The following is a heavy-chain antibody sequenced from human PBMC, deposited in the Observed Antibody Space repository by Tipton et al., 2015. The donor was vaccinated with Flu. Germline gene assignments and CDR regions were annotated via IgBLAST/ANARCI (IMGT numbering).Heavy chain of an antibody. J-gene: IGHJ4*02. CDR1: SGSIRSTNYF. CDR3: ARLSYYDVDLKNFYFDY. Sequence: LSLTCTVSSGSIRSTNYFCAWIRQPPGKRLELIGSIYPSGTTYYNPSLKSRVTISVDTSKGQFSLMLRSVTAADTAVYYCARLSYYDVDLKNFYFDYWGQGALVTVSS. CDR2: IYPSGTT. V-gene: IGHV4-39*01. D-gene: IGHD3-10*02.